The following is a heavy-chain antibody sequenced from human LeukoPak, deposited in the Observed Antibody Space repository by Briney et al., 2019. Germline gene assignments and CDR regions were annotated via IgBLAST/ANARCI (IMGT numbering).Heavy chain of an antibody. CDR3: ARDYDFWSGSPGGSFDY. CDR1: GFTFSSYG. Sequence: GGSLRLSCAASGFTFSSYGMHWVRQAPGKGLEWVAVIWYDGSNKYYADSVKGRFTISRDNSKNTLYLQMNSLRAEDTAVNYCARDYDFWSGSPGGSFDYWGQGTLVTVSS. D-gene: IGHD3-3*01. J-gene: IGHJ4*02. CDR2: IWYDGSNK. V-gene: IGHV3-33*01.